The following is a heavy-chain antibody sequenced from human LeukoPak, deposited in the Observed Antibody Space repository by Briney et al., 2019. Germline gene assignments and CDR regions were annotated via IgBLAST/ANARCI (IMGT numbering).Heavy chain of an antibody. D-gene: IGHD5-12*01. CDR1: GFTFSNYG. CDR3: ARHLGGIVAYAFDI. J-gene: IGHJ3*02. V-gene: IGHV3-21*01. CDR2: VSSSSIHI. Sequence: GGSLRLSCAASGFTFSNYGMNWVRQAPGKGLEWVSVVSSSSIHIYYADSVKGRFTISRGNAKNSLYLQMNSLRAEDTAVYYCARHLGGIVAYAFDIWGQGTMVTVSS.